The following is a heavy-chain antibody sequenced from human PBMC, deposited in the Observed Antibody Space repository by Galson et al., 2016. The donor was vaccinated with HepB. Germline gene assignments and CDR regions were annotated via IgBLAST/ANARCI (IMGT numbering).Heavy chain of an antibody. CDR1: GFPFSSYW. D-gene: IGHD6-13*01. CDR2: IKQDGSEK. Sequence: LRLSCAASGFPFSSYWMSWVRQAPGKGLEWVANIKQDGSEKYYVDSVKGRFTISRDNAKNSLYLQMNSLRAEDTAVYYCARDLLNLAAPDYWGQGTLVTVSS. J-gene: IGHJ4*02. CDR3: ARDLLNLAAPDY. V-gene: IGHV3-7*03.